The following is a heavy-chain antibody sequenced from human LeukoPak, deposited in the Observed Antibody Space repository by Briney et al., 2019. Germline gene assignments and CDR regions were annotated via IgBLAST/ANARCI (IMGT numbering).Heavy chain of an antibody. V-gene: IGHV3-7*01. J-gene: IGHJ6*02. CDR3: ARDPYNSTWSYGMDV. CDR2: IKQDGSEE. D-gene: IGHD6-13*01. CDR1: GFTFSSYW. Sequence: GGSLRLSCAASGFTFSSYWMSWVRQAPGKGLEWVANIKQDGSEEVYVDSVKGRFTISRDNAKNSLNTLRAEDTAVYYCARDPYNSTWSYGMDVWGQGTTVTVSS.